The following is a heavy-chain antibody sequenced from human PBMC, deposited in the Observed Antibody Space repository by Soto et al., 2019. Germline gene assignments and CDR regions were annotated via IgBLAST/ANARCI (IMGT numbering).Heavy chain of an antibody. V-gene: IGHV3-30-3*01. CDR1: GFTFSNYA. CDR3: ARDFMTTVTLFDY. CDR2: ISYDGSSK. D-gene: IGHD4-17*01. Sequence: QVQLVESGGGVVQPGRSLRLSCAASGFTFSNYAMHWVRQAPGKGLEWVAVISYDGSSKYYADSVKGRFTISRDNSNNTLFLQMNSLRAEDTAVYYCARDFMTTVTLFDYWGQGTLVTVSS. J-gene: IGHJ4*02.